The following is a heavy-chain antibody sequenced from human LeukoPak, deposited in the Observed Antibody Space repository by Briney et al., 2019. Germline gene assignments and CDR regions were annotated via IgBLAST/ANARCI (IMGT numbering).Heavy chain of an antibody. V-gene: IGHV3-23*01. D-gene: IGHD6-19*01. J-gene: IGHJ5*02. CDR1: GFTFSSYA. CDR3: AKWAVAAFWFDP. CDR2: ISGSGGST. Sequence: GGSLRLSCVVSGFTFSSYAMSWVRQAPGKGLEWVSGISGSGGSTYYADSVKGRFTISRDNTKNTLYLQMNSLRAEDTAVYYCAKWAVAAFWFDPWGQGTLVTVSS.